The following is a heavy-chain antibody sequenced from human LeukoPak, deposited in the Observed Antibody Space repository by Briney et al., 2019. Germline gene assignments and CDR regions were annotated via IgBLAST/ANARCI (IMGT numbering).Heavy chain of an antibody. Sequence: SETLSLTCTVSGGSISSYYWSWIRQPPGQGLEWIGYIYYSGSTNYNPSLKSRVTISVDTSKNQFSLKLSSVTAADTAVYYCARARVTYYYDSSGYYEGGYFDYWGQGTLVTVSS. J-gene: IGHJ4*02. CDR2: IYYSGST. CDR1: GGSISSYY. CDR3: ARARVTYYYDSSGYYEGGYFDY. D-gene: IGHD3-22*01. V-gene: IGHV4-59*12.